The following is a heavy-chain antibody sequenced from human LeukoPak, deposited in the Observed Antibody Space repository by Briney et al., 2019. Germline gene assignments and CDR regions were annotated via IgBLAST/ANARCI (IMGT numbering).Heavy chain of an antibody. CDR3: ARDDERAAAGTDY. CDR1: GFTFSSYS. Sequence: GGSLRLSCAASGFTFSSYSMNWVRQAPGKGLEWVSSISSSSSYIYYAESVKGRFTISRDNAKNSLYLQMNSLRAEDTAVYYCARDDERAAAGTDYWGQGALVTVSS. D-gene: IGHD6-13*01. CDR2: ISSSSSYI. J-gene: IGHJ4*02. V-gene: IGHV3-21*01.